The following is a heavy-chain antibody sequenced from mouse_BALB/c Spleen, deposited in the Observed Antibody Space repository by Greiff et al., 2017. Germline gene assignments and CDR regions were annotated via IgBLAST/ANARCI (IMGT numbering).Heavy chain of an antibody. CDR3: ARHDYGMGAY. CDR1: GFAFSSYD. J-gene: IGHJ3*01. V-gene: IGHV5-12-1*01. Sequence: EVKVVESGGGLVKPGGSLKLSCAASGFAFSSYDMSWVRQTPEKRLEWVAYISSGGGSTYYPDTVKGRFTISRDNAKNTLYLQMSSLKSEDTAMYYCARHDYGMGAYWGQGTLVTVSA. D-gene: IGHD2-1*01. CDR2: ISSGGGST.